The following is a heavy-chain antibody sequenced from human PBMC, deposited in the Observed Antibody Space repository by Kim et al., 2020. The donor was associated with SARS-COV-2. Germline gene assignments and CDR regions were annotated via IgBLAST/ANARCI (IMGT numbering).Heavy chain of an antibody. J-gene: IGHJ4*02. Sequence: RFTISRDNAKNSLYLQMNSLRAEDTAVYYCARDGVTRYYDFWSGPRVFDYWGQGTLVTVSS. V-gene: IGHV3-11*06. D-gene: IGHD3-3*01. CDR3: ARDGVTRYYDFWSGPRVFDY.